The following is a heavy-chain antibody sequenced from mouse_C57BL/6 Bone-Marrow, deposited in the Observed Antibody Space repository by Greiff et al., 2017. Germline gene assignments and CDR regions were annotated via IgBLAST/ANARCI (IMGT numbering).Heavy chain of an antibody. V-gene: IGHV1-31*01. CDR2: IYPYNGVS. CDR3: ARGGPYYYGSRPYYFDY. J-gene: IGHJ2*01. D-gene: IGHD1-1*01. Sequence: EVKLVESGPELVKPGASVKISCKASGYSFTGYYMHWVKQSHGNILDWIGYIYPYNGVSSYNQKFKGKATLTVDKSSSTAYMELRSLTSEDSAVYYCARGGPYYYGSRPYYFDYWGKGTTLTVSS. CDR1: GYSFTGYY.